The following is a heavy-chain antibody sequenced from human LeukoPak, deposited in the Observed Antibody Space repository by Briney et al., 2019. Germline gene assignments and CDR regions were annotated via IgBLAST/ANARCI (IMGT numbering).Heavy chain of an antibody. V-gene: IGHV1-18*01. D-gene: IGHD3-22*01. CDR1: GYTFTSYG. Sequence: ASVKLSCKASGYTFTSYGTSWVRQAPGQGLEWMGWISAYNGNTNYAQKLQGGVTMTTDTSTSTAYMELRSLRSDDTAVYYCARDKHYYDSSGYPTSDYWGQGTLVTVSS. CDR3: ARDKHYYDSSGYPTSDY. CDR2: ISAYNGNT. J-gene: IGHJ4*02.